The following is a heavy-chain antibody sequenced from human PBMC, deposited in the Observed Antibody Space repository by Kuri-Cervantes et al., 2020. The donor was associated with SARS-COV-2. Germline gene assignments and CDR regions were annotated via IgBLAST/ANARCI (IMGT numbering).Heavy chain of an antibody. CDR1: GFSLSNARMG. D-gene: IGHD3-16*01. CDR2: IFSNDEK. V-gene: IGHV2-26*03. Sequence: SSPTLVKPTETLTLTCTISGFSLSNARMGVSWIRQPPGKALEWLAHIFSNDEKSYSTSLKSRLTISKDTSKSQVVLTMTNMDPVDTATYYWSRLPEFGGKIWFDPWGQGTLVTVSS. J-gene: IGHJ5*02. CDR3: SRLPEFGGKIWFDP.